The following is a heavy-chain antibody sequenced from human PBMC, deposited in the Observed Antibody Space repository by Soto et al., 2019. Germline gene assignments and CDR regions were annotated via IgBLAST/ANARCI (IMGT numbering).Heavy chain of an antibody. V-gene: IGHV4-34*01. CDR1: GGSFSGYY. D-gene: IGHD3-10*01. CDR2: INHSGST. CDR3: ARGSPPNLLWFGGLYNWFDP. J-gene: IGHJ5*02. Sequence: PETLSLTCAVYGGSFSGYYWSWIRQPPGKGLEWIGEINHSGSTNYNPSLKSRVTISVDTSKNQFSLKLSSVTAADTAVYYCARGSPPNLLWFGGLYNWFDPWGQGTLVTVSS.